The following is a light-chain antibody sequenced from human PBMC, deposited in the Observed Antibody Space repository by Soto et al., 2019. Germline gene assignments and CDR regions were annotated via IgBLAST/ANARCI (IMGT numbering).Light chain of an antibody. V-gene: IGKV1-39*01. CDR3: QQSYSTSWT. J-gene: IGKJ1*01. CDR2: AAS. CDR1: QSISNH. Sequence: MHMTQSPSSLSASVGYRVTILCRASQSISNHLNWYQQKLGKAPKLLIFAASSLQSGVPSRFSGSGSGTDFTLTISSLQPEDFATYYCQQSYSTSWTFGQGTQVDI.